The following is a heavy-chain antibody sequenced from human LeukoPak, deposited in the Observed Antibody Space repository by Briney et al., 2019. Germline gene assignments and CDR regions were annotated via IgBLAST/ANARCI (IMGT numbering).Heavy chain of an antibody. Sequence: SETLSLTCTVSGGSISSSSYYWGWIRQPPGKGLEWIGSIYYSGSTYYNPSLKSRVTISVDTSKNQFSLKLSSVTAADTAVYYCARTIVGATYGYWGQGTLVTVSS. CDR1: GGSISSSSYY. CDR3: ARTIVGATYGY. V-gene: IGHV4-39*07. CDR2: IYYSGST. J-gene: IGHJ4*02. D-gene: IGHD1-26*01.